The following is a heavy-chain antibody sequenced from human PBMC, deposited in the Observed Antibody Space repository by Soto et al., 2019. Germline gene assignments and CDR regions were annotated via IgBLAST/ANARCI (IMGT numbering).Heavy chain of an antibody. CDR1: AFTSGDYA. D-gene: IGHD6-13*01. J-gene: IGHJ4*02. V-gene: IGHV3-49*03. Sequence: GQSLRHPCTASAFTSGDYAMSGFRQAPGKGLEWVGFIRSKAYGGTTEYAASVKGRFTISRDDSKSIAYLQMNSLKTEDTAVYYCTRERDSSSQYSDYWGQGT. CDR2: IRSKAYGGTT. CDR3: TRERDSSSQYSDY.